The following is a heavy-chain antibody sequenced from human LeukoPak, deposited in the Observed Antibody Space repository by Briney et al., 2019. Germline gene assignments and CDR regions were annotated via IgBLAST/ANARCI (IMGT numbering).Heavy chain of an antibody. CDR1: GFTFTSSA. V-gene: IGHV1-58*02. Sequence: GTSVKVSCKASGFTFTSSAMQWVRQARGQRLEWIGWIVVGSGNTNYAQKFQERVTTTRDMSTSTAYMELSSLRSEDTAVYYCAAAHSITYYYYMDVWGKGTTVTVSS. J-gene: IGHJ6*03. D-gene: IGHD4-11*01. CDR3: AAAHSITYYYYMDV. CDR2: IVVGSGNT.